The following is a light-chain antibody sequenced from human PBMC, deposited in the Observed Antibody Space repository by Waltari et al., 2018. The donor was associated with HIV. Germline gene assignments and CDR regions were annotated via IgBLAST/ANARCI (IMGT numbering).Light chain of an antibody. CDR1: QGIAGW. Sequence: DILMTQSPSSVSASVGDRVTITCRASQGIAGWLAWYQQKPGKAPKLLIYAASSLASGVPSRFSCSGSGTDFSLTISSLQSEDFATYFCQQYDDGPRGITFGQGTMLEIK. CDR2: AAS. CDR3: QQYDDGPRGIT. V-gene: IGKV1-12*01. J-gene: IGKJ2*01.